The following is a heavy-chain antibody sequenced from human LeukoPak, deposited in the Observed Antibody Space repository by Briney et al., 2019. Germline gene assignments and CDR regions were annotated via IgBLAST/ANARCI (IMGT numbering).Heavy chain of an antibody. CDR2: ISSSSSTI. V-gene: IGHV3-48*02. Sequence: GRSLRLSCAASGFTFSSYSMNWVRQAPGKGLEWVSYISSSSSTIYYADSVKGRFTISRDNAKNSLYLQMNSLRDEDTAVYYCARGKYYDSSGYNDYWGQGTLVTVSS. D-gene: IGHD3-22*01. CDR3: ARGKYYDSSGYNDY. CDR1: GFTFSSYS. J-gene: IGHJ4*02.